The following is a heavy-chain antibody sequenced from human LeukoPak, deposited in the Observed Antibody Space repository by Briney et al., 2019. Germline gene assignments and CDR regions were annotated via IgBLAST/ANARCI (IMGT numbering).Heavy chain of an antibody. CDR3: ARGKLLWFGESYYGGPLDY. CDR2: IWYDGSNK. D-gene: IGHD3-10*01. CDR1: GFTFSSYG. V-gene: IGHV3-33*01. J-gene: IGHJ4*02. Sequence: PGGSLRLSCAASGFTFSSYGMHWVRQAPGKGLEWVAVIWYDGSNKYYADSVKGRFTISRDNSKNTLYLQMNSLRAEDTAVYYCARGKLLWFGESYYGGPLDYWGQGTLVTVSS.